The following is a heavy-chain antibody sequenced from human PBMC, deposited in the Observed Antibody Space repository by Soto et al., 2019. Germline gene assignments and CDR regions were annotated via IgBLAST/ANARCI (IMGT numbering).Heavy chain of an antibody. CDR3: ARHGSYSGWFY. D-gene: IGHD6-19*01. CDR1: GYSFTNYW. CDR2: IYPGDSDT. V-gene: IGHV5-51*01. J-gene: IGHJ4*02. Sequence: GESLKISCRGSGYSFTNYWIGWVRQMPGKGLEWMGVIYPGDSDTRYSPSFQGQVTISADKSISTAYLQWSSLRASDTAMYYCARHGSYSGWFYWGQGTLVTVSS.